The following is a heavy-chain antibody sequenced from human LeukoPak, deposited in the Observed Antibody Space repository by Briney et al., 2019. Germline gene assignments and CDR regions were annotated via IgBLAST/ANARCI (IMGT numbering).Heavy chain of an antibody. V-gene: IGHV1-2*02. J-gene: IGHJ4*02. D-gene: IGHD4-17*01. CDR2: INPKSGGT. Sequence: GASVKVSCKAAGYTFIDYYIHWVRQAPGQGLEWMGWINPKSGGTHYAQKFQGRVTMTRDTSISTAYMELSRLRFDDTAVYYCASGDYGDPPLNYWGQGTLVTVSS. CDR1: GYTFIDYY. CDR3: ASGDYGDPPLNY.